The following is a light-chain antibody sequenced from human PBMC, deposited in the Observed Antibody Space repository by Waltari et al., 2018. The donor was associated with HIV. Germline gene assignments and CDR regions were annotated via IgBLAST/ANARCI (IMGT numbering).Light chain of an antibody. CDR3: CSYAGSSTHV. J-gene: IGLJ1*01. V-gene: IGLV2-23*02. Sequence: QSALTQPPSVSGSPGQSITIPCTGTSSDVASYELVSWYQKNPDKAPKLMIYEVSKRPSGVSNRFSGSKSGNTASLTISGLQAEDEADYYCCSYAGSSTHVFGGGTKVTVL. CDR2: EVS. CDR1: SSDVASYEL.